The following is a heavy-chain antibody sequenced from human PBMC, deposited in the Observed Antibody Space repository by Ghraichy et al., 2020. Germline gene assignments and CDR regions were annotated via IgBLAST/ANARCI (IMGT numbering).Heavy chain of an antibody. V-gene: IGHV3-23*01. CDR2: ISGSGGTT. D-gene: IGHD5-18*01. J-gene: IGHJ5*02. CDR3: AQDRGGRYSYVQNPSNWFDP. CDR1: GFTFSSYA. Sequence: GESLNISFAASGFTFSSYAMSWVRQAPGKGLEWVSAISGSGGTTYYADSVKGRFTISRDNSKNTLYLEMNSLRAEDTAVYYCAQDRGGRYSYVQNPSNWFDPWGQGTLVTVSS.